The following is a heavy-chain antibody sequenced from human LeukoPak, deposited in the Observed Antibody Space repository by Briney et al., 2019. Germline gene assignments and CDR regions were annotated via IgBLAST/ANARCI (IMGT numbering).Heavy chain of an antibody. CDR2: ISWNSGTI. Sequence: GGSLRPSCAASGFTLDNYAMNWVRQVDGKRLEWISLISWNSGTIGYADSVKGRFTISRDNANNFLYLQMNSLRAEDTALYYCARAYKDRSLAGKKEFFQHWGQGTLVTVSS. D-gene: IGHD6-19*01. V-gene: IGHV3-9*01. CDR1: GFTLDNYA. CDR3: ARAYKDRSLAGKKEFFQH. J-gene: IGHJ1*01.